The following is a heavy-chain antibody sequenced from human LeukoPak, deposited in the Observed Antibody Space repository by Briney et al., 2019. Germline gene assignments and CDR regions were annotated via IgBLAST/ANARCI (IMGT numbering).Heavy chain of an antibody. Sequence: GGSLRLSCAASGFTFSSYSMNWVRQAPGKGLEWVSSISSSSSYIYYADSVKGRFTISRDNAKNSLYLQMNSLRAEDTAVYYCASYPGTTRDYGGNPDYWGQGTLVTVSS. D-gene: IGHD4-23*01. CDR1: GFTFSSYS. V-gene: IGHV3-21*01. J-gene: IGHJ4*02. CDR2: ISSSSSYI. CDR3: ASYPGTTRDYGGNPDY.